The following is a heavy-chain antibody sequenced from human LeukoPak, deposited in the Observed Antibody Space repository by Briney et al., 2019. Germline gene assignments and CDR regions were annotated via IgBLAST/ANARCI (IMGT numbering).Heavy chain of an antibody. V-gene: IGHV3-23*01. D-gene: IGHD6-13*01. CDR2: ISGSGGST. Sequence: GGSLRLSCAASGFTFSSYAMSWVRQAPGKGLEWVSAISGSGGSTYYADSVKGRFTISRDNSKNTLYLQMNSLRAEDTAVYYCAKVREVGSSSWVVVYCDYWGEGTLVTVSS. CDR1: GFTFSSYA. J-gene: IGHJ4*02. CDR3: AKVREVGSSSWVVVYCDY.